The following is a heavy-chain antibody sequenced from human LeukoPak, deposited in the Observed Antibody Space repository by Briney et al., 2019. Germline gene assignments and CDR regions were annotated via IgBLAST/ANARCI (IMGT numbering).Heavy chain of an antibody. CDR2: MNPKSGYT. D-gene: IGHD1-26*01. Sequence: GASVKVSCKASGYTFTNCDINWVRQATGQGLEWMGWMNPKSGYTGFAQKFQGRVTMTRDTSISTAYMELGSLRSEDTAVYYCARVTGSIDYWGQGTLVTVSS. J-gene: IGHJ4*02. CDR1: GYTFTNCD. V-gene: IGHV1-8*01. CDR3: ARVTGSIDY.